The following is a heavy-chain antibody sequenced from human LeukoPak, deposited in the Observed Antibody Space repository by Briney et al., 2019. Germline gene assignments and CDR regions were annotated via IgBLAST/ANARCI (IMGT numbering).Heavy chain of an antibody. D-gene: IGHD2-15*01. CDR3: ATARGYCSGGSCFDAFDI. CDR1: GGTFSSYA. CDR2: IIPILGIA. V-gene: IGHV1-69*04. Sequence: ASVKVSCKASGGTFSSYAISWVRQAPGQGLEWMGRIIPILGIANYAQKFQGRVTITADKSTSTAYMELSSLRSEDTAVYYCATARGYCSGGSCFDAFDIWGQGTMVTVSS. J-gene: IGHJ3*02.